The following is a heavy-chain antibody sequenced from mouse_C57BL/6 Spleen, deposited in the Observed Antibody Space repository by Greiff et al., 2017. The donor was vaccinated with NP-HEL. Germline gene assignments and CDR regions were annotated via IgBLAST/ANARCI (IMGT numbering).Heavy chain of an antibody. CDR2: IDPEDGDT. CDR1: GFNFKDYY. D-gene: IGHD2-4*01. Sequence: EVQLQESGAELVRPGASVKLSCTASGFNFKDYYMHWVKQRPEQGLEWIGRIDPEDGDTEYAPKFQGKATMTADTSSNTAYLQLSSLTSEDTAVYYCTTIYYDYDAALAYWGQGTLVTVSA. V-gene: IGHV14-1*01. J-gene: IGHJ3*01. CDR3: TTIYYDYDAALAY.